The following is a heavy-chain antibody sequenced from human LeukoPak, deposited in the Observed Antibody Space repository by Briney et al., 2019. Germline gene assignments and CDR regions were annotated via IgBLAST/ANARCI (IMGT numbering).Heavy chain of an antibody. CDR2: IYHSGST. V-gene: IGHV4-38-2*01. J-gene: IGHJ6*03. D-gene: IGHD3-3*01. CDR3: ARGGVDYDFWSGYGLYYYYMDV. Sequence: PSETLSLTCAVSGYSISSGYYWGWIRQPPGKGLEWIGSIYHSGSTYYNPSLKSRVTISVDTSKNQFSLKLSSVTAADTAVYYCARGGVDYDFWSGYGLYYYYMDVWGKGTTVTVSS. CDR1: GYSISSGYY.